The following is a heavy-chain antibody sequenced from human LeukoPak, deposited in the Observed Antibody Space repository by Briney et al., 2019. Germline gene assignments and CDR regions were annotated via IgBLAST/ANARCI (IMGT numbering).Heavy chain of an antibody. D-gene: IGHD2-2*01. J-gene: IGHJ4*02. CDR3: RVGYCSSTSCHTQKDY. CDR1: GFTFSSYD. CDR2: ISASGGT. Sequence: GGSLRLSCAASGFTFSSYDMSWVRQAPGKGLEWVSAISASGGTYYADSVKGRFTISRDNSNNTLYLQMNSLRAEDTAVYYSRVGYCSSTSCHTQKDYWGQGTLVTVSS. V-gene: IGHV3-23*01.